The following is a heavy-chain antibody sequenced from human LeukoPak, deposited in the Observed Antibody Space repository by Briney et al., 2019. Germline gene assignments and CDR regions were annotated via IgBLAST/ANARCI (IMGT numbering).Heavy chain of an antibody. D-gene: IGHD3-3*01. V-gene: IGHV4-4*07. J-gene: IGHJ6*02. CDR1: GGSISSYY. Sequence: PSETLSLTCAVYGGSISSYYWSWIRQPAGKGLEWIGRIYTSGSTNYNPSLKSRVTMSVDTSKNQFSLKLSSVTAADTAVYYCARDLGYDFWSGYYGMDVWGQGTTVTVSS. CDR2: IYTSGST. CDR3: ARDLGYDFWSGYYGMDV.